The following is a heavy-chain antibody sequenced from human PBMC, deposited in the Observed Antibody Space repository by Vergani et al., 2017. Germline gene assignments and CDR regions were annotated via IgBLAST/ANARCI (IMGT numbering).Heavy chain of an antibody. CDR1: GFTFSSYA. CDR3: AKDKGADSSGYQSPTGMDV. V-gene: IGHV3-23*01. J-gene: IGHJ6*02. Sequence: EVQLLESGGGLVQPGGSLRLSCAASGFTFSSYAMSWVRQAPGKGLEWVSAIGGSGGSTYYADSVKGRFTISRDNSKNTLYLQMNSLRAEDTAVYYCAKDKGADSSGYQSPTGMDVWGQGTTVTVSS. D-gene: IGHD3-22*01. CDR2: IGGSGGST.